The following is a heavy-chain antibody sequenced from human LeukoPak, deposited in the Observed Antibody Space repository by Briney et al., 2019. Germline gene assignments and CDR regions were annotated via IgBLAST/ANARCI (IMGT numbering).Heavy chain of an antibody. CDR2: IRYDGSNK. D-gene: IGHD6-6*01. V-gene: IGHV3-30*02. J-gene: IGHJ5*02. Sequence: GGSLRLSCAASGFTFSSYGMHWVRQAPGKGLEWVSFIRYDGSNKYYADSVKGRFTISRDNSKNTLYLQMNSLRAEDTAVYYCAKAMPSIAARWFDPWGQGALVTVSS. CDR3: AKAMPSIAARWFDP. CDR1: GFTFSSYG.